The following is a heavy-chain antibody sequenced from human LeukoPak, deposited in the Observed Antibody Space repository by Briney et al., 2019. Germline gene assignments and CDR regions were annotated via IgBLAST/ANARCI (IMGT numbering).Heavy chain of an antibody. CDR3: AKSDSPYSSSWYPWGY. Sequence: GGSLRLSCAASGFTFSSYAMSWVRQAPGKGLEWISAISGSGGSTYYADSVKGRFTISRDNSKNTLYLQMNSLRAEDTAVYYCAKSDSPYSSSWYPWGYWGQGTLVTVSS. D-gene: IGHD6-13*01. CDR2: ISGSGGST. J-gene: IGHJ4*02. CDR1: GFTFSSYA. V-gene: IGHV3-23*01.